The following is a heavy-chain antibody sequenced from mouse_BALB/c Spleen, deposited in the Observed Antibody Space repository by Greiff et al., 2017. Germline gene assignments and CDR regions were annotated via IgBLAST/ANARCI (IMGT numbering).Heavy chain of an antibody. Sequence: QVQLQQSAAELARPGASVKMSCKASGYTFTSYTMHWVKQRPGQGLEWIGYINPSSGYTEYNQKFKDKTTLTADKSSSTAYMQLSSLTSEDSAVYYCARWGYGNYYFDYWGQGTTLTVSS. J-gene: IGHJ2*01. CDR3: ARWGYGNYYFDY. V-gene: IGHV1-4*02. CDR2: INPSSGYT. D-gene: IGHD2-10*02. CDR1: GYTFTSYT.